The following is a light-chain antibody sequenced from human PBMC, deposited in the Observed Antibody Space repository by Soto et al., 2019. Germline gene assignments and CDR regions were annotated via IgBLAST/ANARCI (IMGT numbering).Light chain of an antibody. Sequence: QSALTQPASVSGSPGQSITISCTGTSSDVGGYNYVSWYQQHPGKAPKLMIYDVSNRPSGVSNRFSGSKSGNTASLTISGLQAEDEGDYSCSSYTSSSTLVFGGGTQMNV. J-gene: IGLJ2*01. V-gene: IGLV2-14*01. CDR2: DVS. CDR3: SSYTSSSTLV. CDR1: SSDVGGYNY.